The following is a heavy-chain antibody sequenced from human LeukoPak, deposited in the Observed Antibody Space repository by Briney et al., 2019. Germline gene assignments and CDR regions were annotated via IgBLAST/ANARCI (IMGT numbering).Heavy chain of an antibody. V-gene: IGHV3-30-3*01. Sequence: PGGSLRLSCAASGFTFSSYAMHWVRQAPGKGLEWVAVMSYDGSNKYYADSVKGRFTISRDNSKNTLYLQMNSLRTEDTAVYYCARGPYSSSWYDDWFDPWGQGTLVTVSS. CDR2: MSYDGSNK. CDR3: ARGPYSSSWYDDWFDP. D-gene: IGHD6-13*01. J-gene: IGHJ5*02. CDR1: GFTFSSYA.